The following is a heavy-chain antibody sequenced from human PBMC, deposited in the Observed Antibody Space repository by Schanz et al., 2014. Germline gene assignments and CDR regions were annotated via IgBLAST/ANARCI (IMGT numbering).Heavy chain of an antibody. CDR3: ARPGGSSWSFDY. V-gene: IGHV4-39*02. J-gene: IGHJ4*02. CDR2: IYQSGTT. Sequence: QVQLQESGPGLVKPSENLSLTCTVSDGSISSSSYYWGWIRQPPGKGLEWIGCIYQSGTTYYSPSHKGRVTISLDTPKNHSPLNLSSVTAADTAVYYCARPGGSSWSFDYWGQGTLVTVSS. D-gene: IGHD6-13*01. CDR1: DGSISSSSYY.